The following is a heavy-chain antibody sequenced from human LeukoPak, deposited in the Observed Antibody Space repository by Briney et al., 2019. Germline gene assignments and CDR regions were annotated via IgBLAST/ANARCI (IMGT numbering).Heavy chain of an antibody. CDR1: GGTFSSYA. CDR3: AREKAHYDILTGYYYAFDI. J-gene: IGHJ3*02. D-gene: IGHD3-9*01. V-gene: IGHV1-69*04. Sequence: LVKVSCKASGGTFSSYAISWVRQAPGQGLEWMGRIIPILGIANYAQKFQGRVTITADKSTSTAYMELSSLRSADTAVYYCAREKAHYDILTGYYYAFDIWGQGTMVTVSS. CDR2: IIPILGIA.